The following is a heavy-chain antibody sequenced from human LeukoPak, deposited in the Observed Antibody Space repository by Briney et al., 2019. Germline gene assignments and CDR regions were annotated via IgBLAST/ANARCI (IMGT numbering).Heavy chain of an antibody. J-gene: IGHJ4*02. V-gene: IGHV4-59*01. D-gene: IGHD3-22*01. Sequence: SETLSLTCTVSGGSISSYYWSWIRQPPGKGLEWIGYIYYSGSTNYNPSLKSRVTISVDTSKNQFSLKLSSVTAADTAVYYCARDLGSDSSGYYLLDYWGQGTLVTVSS. CDR2: IYYSGST. CDR1: GGSISSYY. CDR3: ARDLGSDSSGYYLLDY.